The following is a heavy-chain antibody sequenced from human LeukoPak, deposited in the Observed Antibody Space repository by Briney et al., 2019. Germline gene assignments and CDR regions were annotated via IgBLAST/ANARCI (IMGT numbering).Heavy chain of an antibody. CDR1: GGSISSSSYY. V-gene: IGHV4-39*01. CDR2: IYYSGST. Sequence: SETLSLTCTVSGGSISSSSYYWGWIRQPPGKGLEWIGNIYYSGSTYYNPSLKSRVTISVDTSKNQFSLKLTSVTAADTAVHYCAITISRTQDYWGQGTLVTVSS. CDR3: AITISRTQDY. J-gene: IGHJ4*02. D-gene: IGHD3-3*01.